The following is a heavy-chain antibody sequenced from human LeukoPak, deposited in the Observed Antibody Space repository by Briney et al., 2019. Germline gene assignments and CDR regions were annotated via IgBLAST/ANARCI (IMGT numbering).Heavy chain of an antibody. D-gene: IGHD2-15*01. CDR2: ISTYNGNT. Sequence: ASVKVPCKASGGTFSSYGVSWVRQAPGQGLEWMGWISTYNGNTNYAQKFQGRVTMTTDTSTSTAYMELRSLRSDDTAVYYCARDSYSSYYFDYWGQGTLVTVSS. V-gene: IGHV1-18*01. J-gene: IGHJ4*02. CDR1: GGTFSSYG. CDR3: ARDSYSSYYFDY.